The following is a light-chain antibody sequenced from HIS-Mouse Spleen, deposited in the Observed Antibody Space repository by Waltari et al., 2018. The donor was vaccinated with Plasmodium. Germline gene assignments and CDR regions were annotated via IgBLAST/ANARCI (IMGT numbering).Light chain of an antibody. CDR1: QSVSIN. Sequence: IVMTQSPTTMSVSPGERATLSCRASQSVSINLAWYQQKPGQAPSLLIYGASTRATGIPARFSGSGSGTEFTLTISSLQSEDFAVYYCQQYNNWSFTFGPGTKVDIK. J-gene: IGKJ3*01. V-gene: IGKV3-15*01. CDR2: GAS. CDR3: QQYNNWSFT.